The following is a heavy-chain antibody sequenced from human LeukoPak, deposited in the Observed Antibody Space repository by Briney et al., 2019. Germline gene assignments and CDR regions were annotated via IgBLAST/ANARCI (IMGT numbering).Heavy chain of an antibody. J-gene: IGHJ4*02. CDR3: ARDSLSFRGPFDY. Sequence: GGSLRLSCAASGFTFSSYTMNWVRQAPGKGLEWVSSISSGGTYIYYADSVKGRFTISRDNAKNSLYLQMNSLRAEDTAVYYCARDSLSFRGPFDYWGQGTLVTVSS. D-gene: IGHD2-21*01. CDR1: GFTFSSYT. V-gene: IGHV3-21*01. CDR2: ISSGGTYI.